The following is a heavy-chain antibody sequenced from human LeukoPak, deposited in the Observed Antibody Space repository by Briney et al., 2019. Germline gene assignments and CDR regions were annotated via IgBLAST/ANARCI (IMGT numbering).Heavy chain of an antibody. J-gene: IGHJ6*03. V-gene: IGHV3-74*01. CDR2: INSDGSST. Sequence: GGSLRLSCAASGFTFSSYWMHWVRQAPGKGLVWVSRINSDGSSTSYADSVKGRFTISRDNAKNTLYLQMNSLRAEDTAMYYCAREDDYYGSGSRYYYYMDVWGKGTTVTVSS. CDR3: AREDDYYGSGSRYYYYMDV. D-gene: IGHD3-10*01. CDR1: GFTFSSYW.